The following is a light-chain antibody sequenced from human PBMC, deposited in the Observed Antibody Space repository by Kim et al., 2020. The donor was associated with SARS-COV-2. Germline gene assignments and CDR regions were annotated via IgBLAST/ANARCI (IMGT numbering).Light chain of an antibody. CDR2: AAS. J-gene: IGKJ1*01. Sequence: DIQMTQSPSSLSASVGDRVTITCRASQGISNHLAWYQQKPGKIPALLIYAASTLQSGVPSRFSGSGSGTDFTLTISSLQPEDVATYYCQKYNLAPWTFGQRTKVDIK. CDR3: QKYNLAPWT. V-gene: IGKV1-27*01. CDR1: QGISNH.